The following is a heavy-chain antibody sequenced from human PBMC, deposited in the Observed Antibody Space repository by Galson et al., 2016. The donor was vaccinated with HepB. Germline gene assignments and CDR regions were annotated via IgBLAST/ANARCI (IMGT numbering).Heavy chain of an antibody. V-gene: IGHV3-13*01. Sequence: SLRLSCAASGFTFSNYDMHWVRQVTGRGLEWISAVGTTGDTHYPDSVKGRFTISRENAKNSFDLQMASLRAGDTAVYYCARGSPYWTGYYFFDSWGQGALVTVSS. J-gene: IGHJ4*02. D-gene: IGHD3/OR15-3a*01. CDR2: VGTTGDT. CDR1: GFTFSNYD. CDR3: ARGSPYWTGYYFFDS.